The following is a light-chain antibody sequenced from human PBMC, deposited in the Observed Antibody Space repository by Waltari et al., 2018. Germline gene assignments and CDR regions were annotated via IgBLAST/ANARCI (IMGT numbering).Light chain of an antibody. J-gene: IGKJ2*01. CDR3: QQLNSHPYT. CDR2: AVF. CDR1: QDLSNY. Sequence: DIQLTQSPSFLSASVGDRVTITCRASQDLSNYLAWYQQKPGKAPKLLIYAVFTLQSGVPSRFSGSGSGTEFTLTISSLQPEDFANYYCQQLNSHPYTFGQGTKLEIK. V-gene: IGKV1-9*01.